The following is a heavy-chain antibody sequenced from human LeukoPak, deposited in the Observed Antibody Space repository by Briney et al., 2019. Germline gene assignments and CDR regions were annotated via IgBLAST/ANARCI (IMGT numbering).Heavy chain of an antibody. CDR2: ITDSSTYT. CDR1: GFTFSDSY. D-gene: IGHD1-7*01. J-gene: IGHJ4*02. CDR3: TRGSGNYLLFDY. Sequence: GGSLRLSCAASGFTFSDSYMNWIRQAPRKGLEWVAYITDSSTYTNYADSVKGRFTISRDNAKNSLYLQMNSLRVDDTAVYYCTRGSGNYLLFDYWGQGTLVTVSS. V-gene: IGHV3-11*06.